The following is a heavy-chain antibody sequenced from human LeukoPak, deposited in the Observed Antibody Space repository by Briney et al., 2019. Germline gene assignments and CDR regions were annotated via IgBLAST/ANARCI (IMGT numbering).Heavy chain of an antibody. V-gene: IGHV5-51*01. CDR2: IYPGDSDT. D-gene: IGHD2-15*01. Sequence: GESLKISCKGSGYSFPNYWIGWVRQTPGIGLEWMGIIYPGDSDTRYSPSFQGQVTISADKSINTAYLQWSSLKASDTAIYYCARRGGAAEWFDPWGQGTLVTVSS. J-gene: IGHJ5*02. CDR3: ARRGGAAEWFDP. CDR1: GYSFPNYW.